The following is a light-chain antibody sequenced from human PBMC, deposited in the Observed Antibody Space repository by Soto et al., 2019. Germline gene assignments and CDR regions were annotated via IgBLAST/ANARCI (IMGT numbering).Light chain of an antibody. CDR2: DVS. CDR3: SSYTSSSTRLYV. J-gene: IGLJ1*01. CDR1: SRDVGGYNY. V-gene: IGLV2-14*03. Sequence: SVLTQAASVSGSPGQSITISCTGTSRDVGGYNYVSWYQQHPGKAPKLMIYDVSNRPSGVSNRFSGSKSGNTASLTISGLQTEDEADYYCSSYTSSSTRLYVFGTGTKLTVL.